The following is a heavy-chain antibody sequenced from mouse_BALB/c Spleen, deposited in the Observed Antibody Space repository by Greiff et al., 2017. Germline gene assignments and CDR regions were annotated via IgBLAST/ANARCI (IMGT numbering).Heavy chain of an antibody. V-gene: IGHV5-12-1*01. D-gene: IGHD2-14*01. CDR2: ISSGGGST. CDR3: ARGYGRPWFAY. CDR1: GFAFSSYD. Sequence: EVQGVESGGGLVKPGGSLKLSCAASGFAFSSYDMSWVRQTPEKRLEWVAYISSGGGSTYYPDTVKGRFTISRDNAKNTLYLQMSSLKSEDTAMYYCARGYGRPWFAYWGQGTLVTVSA. J-gene: IGHJ3*01.